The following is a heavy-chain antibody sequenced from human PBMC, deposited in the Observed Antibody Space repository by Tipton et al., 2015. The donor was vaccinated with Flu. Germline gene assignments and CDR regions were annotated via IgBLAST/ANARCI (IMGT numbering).Heavy chain of an antibody. CDR3: TRQDYGGNSAYFQH. CDR1: GFTFSYYG. D-gene: IGHD4-23*01. Sequence: SLRLSCAASGFTFSYYGMHWVRQAPGKGLEWVAVIWYDGIKKYYADSVKGRFTISRDNSKNTLSLQIDSLRVEDTAVYYCTRQDYGGNSAYFQHWGQGTLIIVSS. CDR2: IWYDGIKK. J-gene: IGHJ1*01. V-gene: IGHV3-33*01.